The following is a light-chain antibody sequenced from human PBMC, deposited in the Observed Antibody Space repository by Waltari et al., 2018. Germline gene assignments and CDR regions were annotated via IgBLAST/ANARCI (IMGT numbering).Light chain of an antibody. CDR2: AAS. Sequence: DIQMTQSPSSLSASVGDTVTITCRASQDISNYLNWFQLKPGKAPKLLIYAASTLQSGVPSRLSGSGSGTEFTLTISSLQPEDFAAYYCLQHNSYPYSFGQGTKVEIK. CDR1: QDISNY. V-gene: IGKV1-17*01. CDR3: LQHNSYPYS. J-gene: IGKJ2*03.